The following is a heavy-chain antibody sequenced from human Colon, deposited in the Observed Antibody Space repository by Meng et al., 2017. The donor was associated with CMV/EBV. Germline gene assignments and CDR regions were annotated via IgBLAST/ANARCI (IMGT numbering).Heavy chain of an antibody. CDR3: AKVGRCSSISCLDAFDV. CDR2: ISSGADST. D-gene: IGHD2-2*01. Sequence: GESLKISCAASGFTFSSYAMSWVRQAPGKGLEWVSIISSGADSTSYADSVKGRFTISRDNFKSTLFLQMNSLRDEDTAVYYCAKVGRCSSISCLDAFDVWGPGTMVTVSS. CDR1: GFTFSSYA. V-gene: IGHV3-23*01. J-gene: IGHJ3*01.